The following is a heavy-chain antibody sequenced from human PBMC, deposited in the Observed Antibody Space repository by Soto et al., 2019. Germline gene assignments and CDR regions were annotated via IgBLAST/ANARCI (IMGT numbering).Heavy chain of an antibody. V-gene: IGHV4-4*02. D-gene: IGHD6-19*01. CDR2: IYHSGST. J-gene: IGHJ4*02. CDR1: SGSISSSNW. Sequence: SETLSLTCAVSSGSISSSNWWSWVRQPPGKRLEWIGEIYHSGSTNYNPSLKSRVTISVDKSKNQFSLKLSSVTAADTAVYYCARDRSSSGWFFDYWGQGTLVTVSS. CDR3: ARDRSSSGWFFDY.